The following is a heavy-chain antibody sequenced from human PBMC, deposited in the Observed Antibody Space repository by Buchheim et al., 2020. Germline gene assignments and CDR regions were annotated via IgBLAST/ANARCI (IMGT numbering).Heavy chain of an antibody. D-gene: IGHD2-15*01. V-gene: IGHV4-61*01. CDR1: GGSVSSSLYY. Sequence: QVQLQESGPGLVKPSETLSLTCSVSGGSVSSSLYYWSWIRQSPGRGLEYIGYVYYTGSTNVNPSLRGRVTMSVDTSKNKFSLKATSVSAADTALYFCARGTKSYCRGGGCFSVFDSWGQG. J-gene: IGHJ4*02. CDR2: VYYTGST. CDR3: ARGTKSYCRGGGCFSVFDS.